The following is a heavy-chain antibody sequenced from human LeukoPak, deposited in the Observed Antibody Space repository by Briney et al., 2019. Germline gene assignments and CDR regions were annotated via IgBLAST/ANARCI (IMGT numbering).Heavy chain of an antibody. V-gene: IGHV4/OR15-8*01. Sequence: SETLSLTCAVSVGSISSGNWWTWVRQSPGKGLEWIGEIYHNGTLNYNPSLKSRVTISADSFKNPFSLKLTSVTAADTAVYYCATAPILRGEGGEHYKYGMDVWGQGTTVIVSS. CDR3: ATAPILRGEGGEHYKYGMDV. J-gene: IGHJ6*02. D-gene: IGHD2-2*02. CDR1: VGSISSGNW. CDR2: IYHNGTL.